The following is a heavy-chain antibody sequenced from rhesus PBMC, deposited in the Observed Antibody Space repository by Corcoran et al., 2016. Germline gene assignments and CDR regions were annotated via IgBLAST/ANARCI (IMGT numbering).Heavy chain of an antibody. CDR3: AKDGFDY. Sequence: EVQLVDSGGGLAKPGGSLRLSCAASGFTFSSSWMNWVRQTTGKGPEWISAINYGGDITYYADSVKGRFTISRDNSKNPLSLQMNSLRGEDTAVYYCAKDGFDYWGQGVLVTVSS. CDR2: INYGGDIT. V-gene: IGHV3S42*01. J-gene: IGHJ4*01. CDR1: GFTFSSSW.